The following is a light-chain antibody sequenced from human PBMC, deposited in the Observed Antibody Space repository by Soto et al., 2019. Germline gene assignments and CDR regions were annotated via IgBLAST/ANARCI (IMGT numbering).Light chain of an antibody. Sequence: QSALTQPPSASGSPGQSVTISCTGTSSDVGGSNYVSWYRQHPGKAPKLMIYEVTKRPAGVPDRLSGSKFGNTAFLTVSGLQADDEADYYCSSYAGSDSFVVFGGGTKLTVL. V-gene: IGLV2-8*01. J-gene: IGLJ2*01. CDR1: SSDVGGSNY. CDR3: SSYAGSDSFVV. CDR2: EVT.